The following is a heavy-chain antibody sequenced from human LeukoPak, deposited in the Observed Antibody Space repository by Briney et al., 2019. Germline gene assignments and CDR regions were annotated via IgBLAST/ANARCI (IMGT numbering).Heavy chain of an antibody. CDR3: AKAPYYDSSGLCYFDY. Sequence: GGSLRLSCAASGFTFSSYAMSWVRQAPGKGLEWVSAISGSGGSTYYADSVKGRFTISRDNSKNTLYLQMNSLRAEDTAVYYCAKAPYYDSSGLCYFDYWGQGTLVTVSS. D-gene: IGHD3-22*01. J-gene: IGHJ4*02. CDR2: ISGSGGST. CDR1: GFTFSSYA. V-gene: IGHV3-23*01.